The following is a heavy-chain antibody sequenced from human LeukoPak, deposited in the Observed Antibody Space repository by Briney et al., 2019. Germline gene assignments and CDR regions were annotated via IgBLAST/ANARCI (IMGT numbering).Heavy chain of an antibody. J-gene: IGHJ4*02. D-gene: IGHD6-6*01. CDR2: INPSGGST. V-gene: IGHV1-46*01. CDR3: ARPFSSIAARPGNY. Sequence: ASVKVSCKASGYTFTSYYMHWVRQAPGQGLEWMGIINPSGGSTSYAQKFQGRVTMTRDTSISTAYMELSRLRSDDTAVYYCARPFSSIAARPGNYWGQGTLVTASS. CDR1: GYTFTSYY.